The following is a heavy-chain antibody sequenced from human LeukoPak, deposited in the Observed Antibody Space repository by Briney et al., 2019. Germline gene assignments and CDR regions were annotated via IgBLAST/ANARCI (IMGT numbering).Heavy chain of an antibody. CDR2: IIPIFGTA. CDR1: GGTFSSYA. Sequence: VASVKVSCKASGGTFSSYAISWVRQAPGQGLEWMGGIIPIFGTANYAQKFQGGVTITTDESTTTAYMELSSLRSEDTAVYYCARAEEDRSGSFCGGYWGQGTLITVSS. D-gene: IGHD3-10*01. J-gene: IGHJ4*02. V-gene: IGHV1-69*05. CDR3: ARAEEDRSGSFCGGY.